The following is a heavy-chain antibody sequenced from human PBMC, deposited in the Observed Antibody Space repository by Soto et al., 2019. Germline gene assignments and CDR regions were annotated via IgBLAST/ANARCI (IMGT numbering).Heavy chain of an antibody. V-gene: IGHV1-3*01. Sequence: QVQLVQSGAEVKKPGASVKVSCKASGYTFTSYAIHWVRQAPGQRLEWMGWINAGNGNTKYSQKFQDRVTITRDTSASTAYMELSSPRSEDTAVYYCARDLGGWPDYWGQGTLGTVSS. CDR1: GYTFTSYA. D-gene: IGHD6-19*01. CDR3: ARDLGGWPDY. CDR2: INAGNGNT. J-gene: IGHJ4*02.